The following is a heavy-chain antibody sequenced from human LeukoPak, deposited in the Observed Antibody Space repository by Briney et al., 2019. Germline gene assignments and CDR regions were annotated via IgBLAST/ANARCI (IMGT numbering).Heavy chain of an antibody. J-gene: IGHJ4*02. CDR1: GFTVSSNY. V-gene: IGHV3-66*01. CDR2: IFSGGST. D-gene: IGHD3-3*01. CDR3: AKDRGFWSGFSDY. Sequence: GGSLRLSCATSGFTVSSNYMSWVRQAPGKGLEWVSVIFSGGSTDYADSVKGRFTISRDNSKNTVYLQMNSLRAEDTAVFYCAKDRGFWSGFSDYWGQGTLVTASS.